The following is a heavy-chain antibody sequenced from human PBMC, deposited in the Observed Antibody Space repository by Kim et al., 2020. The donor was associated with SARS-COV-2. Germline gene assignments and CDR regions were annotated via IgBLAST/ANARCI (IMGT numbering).Heavy chain of an antibody. V-gene: IGHV3-23*01. CDR1: GFTFSSYA. Sequence: GGSLRLSCAASGFTFSSYAMSWVRQAPGKGLEWVSAISGSGGSTYYADSVKGRFTISRDNSKNTLYLQMNSLRAEDTAVYYCAKSVGALGGIKTRAPAFDIWGQGTMVTVSS. J-gene: IGHJ3*02. CDR2: ISGSGGST. D-gene: IGHD1-26*01. CDR3: AKSVGALGGIKTRAPAFDI.